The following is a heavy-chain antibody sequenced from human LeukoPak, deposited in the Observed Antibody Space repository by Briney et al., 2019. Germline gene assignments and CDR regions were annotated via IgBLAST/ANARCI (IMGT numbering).Heavy chain of an antibody. CDR1: GYQFTSYW. V-gene: IGHV5-51*01. CDR2: IYPSDSDT. D-gene: IGHD3-10*01. Sequence: GESLRISFEASGYQFTSYWIGWVRPMPGKGLEWMGVIYPSDSDTRYNLSFEGQVTISADKSINAAYLQWSSLRPSDTAVYYCAKGDGEFEYWGQGTLVTVSS. J-gene: IGHJ4*02. CDR3: AKGDGEFEY.